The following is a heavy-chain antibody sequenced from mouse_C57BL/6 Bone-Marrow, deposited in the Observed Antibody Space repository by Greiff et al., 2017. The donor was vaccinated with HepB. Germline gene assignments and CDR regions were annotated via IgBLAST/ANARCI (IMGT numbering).Heavy chain of an antibody. D-gene: IGHD1-1*01. CDR1: GYTFTDYY. Sequence: EVQLQQSGPELVKPGASVKISCKASGYTFTDYYMNWVKQSHGKSLEWIGDINPNNGGTSYNQKFKGKATLTVDKSSSTAYMELRSLTSEDSAVYYCARITTVVATNYWGQGTTLTVYS. CDR3: ARITTVVATNY. J-gene: IGHJ2*01. V-gene: IGHV1-26*01. CDR2: INPNNGGT.